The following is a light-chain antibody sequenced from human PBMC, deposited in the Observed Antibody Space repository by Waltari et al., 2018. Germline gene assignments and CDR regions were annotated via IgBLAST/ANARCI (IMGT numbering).Light chain of an antibody. CDR3: CSYAGSYTDV. CDR2: DVS. V-gene: IGLV2-11*01. CDR1: SSDVGGYNY. Sequence: QSALTQPRSVSGSLGQSVTISCTGTSSDVGGYNYVYWYQQHPGKAPKLIIYDVSKRPSGVPDRFSGSKSGNTASLTISGLQAEDEADYYCCSYAGSYTDVFGSGAIVTVL. J-gene: IGLJ6*01.